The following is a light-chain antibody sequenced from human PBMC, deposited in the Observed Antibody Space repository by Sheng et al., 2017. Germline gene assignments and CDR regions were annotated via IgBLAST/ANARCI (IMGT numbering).Light chain of an antibody. J-gene: IGKJ5*01. CDR3: QQYGSSPLIT. Sequence: EIVLTQSPGTLSLFPGERATLSCRASQSVSNTYLAWYQQKPGQAPRLLIYGASNRATGIPDRFSGSGSGTDFTLTISRLEPEDFAVYYCQQYGSSPLITFGQGTRLEIK. CDR1: QSVSNTY. V-gene: IGKV3-20*01. CDR2: GAS.